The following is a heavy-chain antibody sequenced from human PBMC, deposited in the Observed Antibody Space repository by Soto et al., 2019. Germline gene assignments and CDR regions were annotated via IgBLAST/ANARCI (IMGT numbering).Heavy chain of an antibody. CDR2: VNPSGGHT. V-gene: IGHV1-46*01. J-gene: IGHJ4*02. CDR1: GDTFTDYY. Sequence: QVQLVQSGAEVKKPGASVKVSCKASGDTFTDYYIHWVRQAPGQGLEWMGTVNPSGGHTTYAQHCLGRMPMTRDTSTSTLDMELTSLTSEDTAVYYCARGGHVVVVTAALDYWGQGTLVTVSS. CDR3: ARGGHVVVVTAALDY. D-gene: IGHD2-21*02.